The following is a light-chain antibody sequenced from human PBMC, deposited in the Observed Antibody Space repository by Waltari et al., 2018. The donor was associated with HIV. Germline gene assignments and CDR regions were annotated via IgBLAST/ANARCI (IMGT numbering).Light chain of an antibody. Sequence: SYEPTQPPSVSVSPGQTARITCSGDALPNQYAYWYQRKPGQAPVLVIYKDSERPSGIPERFSGSSSGTTVTLTINGVQAEDEADYYCQSADSSGTYVLFGGGTKLTVL. J-gene: IGLJ2*01. CDR1: ALPNQY. CDR2: KDS. CDR3: QSADSSGTYVL. V-gene: IGLV3-25*03.